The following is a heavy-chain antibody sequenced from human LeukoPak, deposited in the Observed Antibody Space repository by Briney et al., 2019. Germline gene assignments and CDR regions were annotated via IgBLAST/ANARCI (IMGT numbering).Heavy chain of an antibody. D-gene: IGHD2-2*01. Sequence: PSGTLSLTCAVSGGSISSSNWWSWVRQPPGKGLEWIGEIYHSGSTNYNPSLKSRVTISVDKSKNQFSLKLSSVTAADTAVYYCARIGTYCSSTSCYYYYGMDVWGQGTTVTVSS. CDR1: GGSISSSNW. V-gene: IGHV4-4*02. CDR2: IYHSGST. J-gene: IGHJ6*02. CDR3: ARIGTYCSSTSCYYYYGMDV.